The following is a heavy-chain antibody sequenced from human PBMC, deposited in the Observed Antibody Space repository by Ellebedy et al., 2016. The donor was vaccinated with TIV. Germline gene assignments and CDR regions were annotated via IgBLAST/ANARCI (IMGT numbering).Heavy chain of an antibody. CDR1: GGSMISDDHY. CDR2: IYYSGTT. J-gene: IGHJ4*02. V-gene: IGHV4-30-4*01. D-gene: IGHD3-22*01. CDR3: VRQNINDSSRDYLFR. Sequence: MPSETLSLTCTVSGGSMISDDHYWSWVRQPPGKGLEWIGYIYYSGTTYYNPSLKHRLTVSIDKSKGHVSLKLASVTAADTAVYYCVRQNINDSSRDYLFRWGQGTLVTVSS.